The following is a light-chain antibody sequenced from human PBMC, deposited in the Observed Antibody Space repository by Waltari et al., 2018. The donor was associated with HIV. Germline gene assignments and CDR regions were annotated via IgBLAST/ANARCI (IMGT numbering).Light chain of an antibody. V-gene: IGLV1-47*01. CDR3: STWDDKMSGVI. Sequence: QSVLTQPPSTSGTPGPRVTISCSGSISNIGNNYVYWYQHLPGTAPKLLIYNNKRRPAGLPGRFSGSKSDTSASLASSGLGSEDEADYYCSTWDDKMSGVIFGGGTKLTVL. J-gene: IGLJ2*01. CDR2: NNK. CDR1: ISNIGNNY.